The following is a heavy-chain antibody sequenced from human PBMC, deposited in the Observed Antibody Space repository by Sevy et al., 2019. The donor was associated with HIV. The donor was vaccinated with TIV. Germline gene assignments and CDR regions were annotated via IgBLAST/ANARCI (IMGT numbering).Heavy chain of an antibody. CDR3: AILGVDCVSTNCYGMRSLSFDF. V-gene: IGHV3-30-3*01. CDR1: GFTFSSFA. J-gene: IGHJ4*02. CDR2: ISYDGSSK. Sequence: GGSLRLSCAASGFTFSSFAMHWVRQAPGKGMEWVAVISYDGSSKYYPHSVKGRFTISRDKAKNTLYLQMNRLRPEDTAVYFCAILGVDCVSTNCYGMRSLSFDFWGQGTLVTVSS. D-gene: IGHD2-2*01.